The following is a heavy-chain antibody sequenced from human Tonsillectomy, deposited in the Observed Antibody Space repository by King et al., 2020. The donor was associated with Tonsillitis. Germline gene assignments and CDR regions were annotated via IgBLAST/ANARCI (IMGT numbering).Heavy chain of an antibody. J-gene: IGHJ4*02. V-gene: IGHV3-48*01. CDR2: ISSSSSTI. CDR1: GFTFSSYS. Sequence: VQLVESGGGLVQPGGSLRLSCAASGFTFSSYSMNWVRQAPGKGLEWVSYISSSSSTIYYADSVKGRFTISRDNAKNSLYLQMNSLRAEDTAVYYCARVLSGGYYYFDYWGQGTLVTVSS. CDR3: ARVLSGGYYYFDY. D-gene: IGHD1-26*01.